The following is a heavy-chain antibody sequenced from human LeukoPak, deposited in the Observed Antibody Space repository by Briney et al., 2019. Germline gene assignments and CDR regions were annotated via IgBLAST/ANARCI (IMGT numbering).Heavy chain of an antibody. Sequence: PSETLSLTCTVSGGSISSGDYYWSWIRQPPGKGLEWIGYIYYSGSTNYNPSLKSRVTISVDTSKNQFSLKLSSVTAADTAVYYCASSVPIYGYYYGMDVWGQGTTVTVSS. J-gene: IGHJ6*02. D-gene: IGHD3-3*01. CDR3: ASSVPIYGYYYGMDV. CDR2: IYYSGST. V-gene: IGHV4-61*08. CDR1: GGSISSGDYY.